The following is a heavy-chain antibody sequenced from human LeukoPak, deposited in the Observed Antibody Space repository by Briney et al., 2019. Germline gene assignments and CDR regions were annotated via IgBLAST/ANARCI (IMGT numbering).Heavy chain of an antibody. CDR1: GFTFSSYA. J-gene: IGHJ4*02. CDR3: ARDREHSLDY. V-gene: IGHV3-30-3*01. CDR2: ISYDGSNK. D-gene: IGHD1-26*01. Sequence: GSLRLSCAASGFTFSSYAMHWVRKAPGKGLEWVAVISYDGSNKYYADSVKGRFTISRDNSKNTLYLQMNSLRAEDTAVYYCARDREHSLDYWGQGTLVTVSS.